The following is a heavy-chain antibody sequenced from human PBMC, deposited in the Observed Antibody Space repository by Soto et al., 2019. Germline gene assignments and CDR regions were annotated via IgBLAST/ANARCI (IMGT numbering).Heavy chain of an antibody. CDR2: IIPIFGTA. CDR1: GGTFSSYA. CDR3: ARDRRGIAAAGEGYYFDY. D-gene: IGHD6-13*01. V-gene: IGHV1-69*13. Sequence: ASVKVSCKASGGTFSSYAISWVRQAPGQGLEWMGGIIPIFGTANYAQKFQGRVTITADESTSTAYMELSSLRSEDTAVYYCARDRRGIAAAGEGYYFDYWGQGTLVTVSS. J-gene: IGHJ4*02.